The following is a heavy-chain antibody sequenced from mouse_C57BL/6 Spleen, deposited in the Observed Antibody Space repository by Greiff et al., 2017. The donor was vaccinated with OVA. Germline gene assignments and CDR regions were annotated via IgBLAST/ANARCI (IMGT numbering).Heavy chain of an antibody. CDR3: ARHHDYPYYYAMDY. V-gene: IGHV1-22*01. CDR2: INPNNGGT. D-gene: IGHD2-4*01. J-gene: IGHJ4*01. Sequence: EVQLQQSGPELVKPGASVKMSCKASGYTFTDYNMHWVKQSHGKSLDWIGYINPNNGGTSYNQKFKGKATLTVNKSSSTAYMELRSLTSEDSAVYYCARHHDYPYYYAMDYWGQGTSVTVSS. CDR1: GYTFTDYN.